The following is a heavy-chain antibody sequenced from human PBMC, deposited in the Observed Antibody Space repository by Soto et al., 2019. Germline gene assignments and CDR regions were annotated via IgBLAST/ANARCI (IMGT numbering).Heavy chain of an antibody. CDR2: IWSDGRNK. J-gene: IGHJ4*02. Sequence: QVQLVESGGGVVQPGRSLRLSCAASGFTLNNSGMQWVRQAPGKGLEWVAVIWSDGRNKYYGDSVKGRFTISRDNSKNTLYLQMNSLRAEDTAVYYCASDPHYCSGGSCYSVGFDYWGQGTLVTVSS. CDR3: ASDPHYCSGGSCYSVGFDY. V-gene: IGHV3-33*01. D-gene: IGHD2-15*01. CDR1: GFTLNNSG.